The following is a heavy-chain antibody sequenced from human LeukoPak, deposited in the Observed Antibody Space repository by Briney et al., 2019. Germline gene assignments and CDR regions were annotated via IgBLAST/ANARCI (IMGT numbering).Heavy chain of an antibody. V-gene: IGHV1-2*02. CDR1: GSFTGEY. J-gene: IGHJ5*02. D-gene: IGHD3-10*01. CDR2: INPDTGGT. CDR3: ARSPYDSGSYVSAP. Sequence: ASVRVSCKASGSFTGEYVHWVRQAPGQGLEWLGWINPDTGGTNFAQKFQGRVTMAGDTSISKAYMELSRLTSDDTAVYYCARSPYDSGSYVSAPWGQGTQVTVSS.